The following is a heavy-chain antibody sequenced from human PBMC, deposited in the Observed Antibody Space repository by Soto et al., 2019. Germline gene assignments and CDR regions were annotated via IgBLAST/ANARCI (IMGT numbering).Heavy chain of an antibody. V-gene: IGHV3-15*01. Sequence: EVQLVESGGGLVKPGGSLRLSCAASGFTFSNAWMSWVRQAPGKGLEWVGRIKSKTDGGTTDYAAPVQGRFTISRDDSKNTLYLQMNSLKTEDTAVYYCTTAYCSSTSPTGPQVCDYWGQGTLVTVSS. J-gene: IGHJ4*02. CDR2: IKSKTDGGTT. D-gene: IGHD2-2*01. CDR1: GFTFSNAW. CDR3: TTAYCSSTSPTGPQVCDY.